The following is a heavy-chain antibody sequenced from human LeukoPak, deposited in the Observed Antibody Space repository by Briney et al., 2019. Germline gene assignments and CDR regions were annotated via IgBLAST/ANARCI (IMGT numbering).Heavy chain of an antibody. Sequence: SETLSLTCTVSGGSISSYYWSWIRQPPVKVLEWIGYIYYSGSTNYNPSLKSRVTISVDTSKNQFSLKLSSVTAADTAVYYCAREGSSGYYSDYWGQGTLVTVSS. CDR1: GGSISSYY. CDR3: AREGSSGYYSDY. D-gene: IGHD3-22*01. V-gene: IGHV4-59*01. CDR2: IYYSGST. J-gene: IGHJ4*02.